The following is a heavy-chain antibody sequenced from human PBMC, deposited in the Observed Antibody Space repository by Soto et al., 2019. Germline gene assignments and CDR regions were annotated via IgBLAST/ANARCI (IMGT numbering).Heavy chain of an antibody. CDR1: GGSISSGDYY. V-gene: IGHV4-30-4*01. Sequence: VQLQESGPGVVKPSQTLSLTCTVSGGSISSGDYYWSWIRQPPGKGLEWIGYIYYSGGTYYNPSLKSRVNISVDTCKNQFSLKLSSVTAADTAVYYCARVGGTIFHFDPWGQGTLVTVS. J-gene: IGHJ5*02. CDR2: IYYSGGT. D-gene: IGHD3-3*01. CDR3: ARVGGTIFHFDP.